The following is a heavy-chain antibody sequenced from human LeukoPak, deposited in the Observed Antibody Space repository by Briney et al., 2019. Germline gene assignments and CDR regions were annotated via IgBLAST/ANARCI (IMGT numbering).Heavy chain of an antibody. Sequence: KSGESLKISCKGSGYSFTSYWISWVRQMPGKGLEWMGRIDPSDSYTNYSPSFQGHVTISADKSISTAYLQWSSLKASDTAMYYCARHQYYGSGSYYKGDAFDIWGQGTMVTVSS. V-gene: IGHV5-10-1*01. CDR1: GYSFTSYW. CDR3: ARHQYYGSGSYYKGDAFDI. D-gene: IGHD3-10*01. J-gene: IGHJ3*02. CDR2: IDPSDSYT.